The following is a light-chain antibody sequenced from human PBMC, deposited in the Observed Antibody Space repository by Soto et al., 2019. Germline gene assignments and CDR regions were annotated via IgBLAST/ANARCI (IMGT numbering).Light chain of an antibody. CDR1: QSTSIY. V-gene: IGKV1-39*01. J-gene: IGKJ5*01. CDR2: AAS. CDR3: QQSYDSLSIT. Sequence: DIQLTQSPSSLSASVGDRVTITCRTSQSTSIYLNWYQQKPGKAPNLLIYAASILQSGVPSRFSGSGSGTDFTLTISGLQHDDYATYYCQQSYDSLSITFGQGTRLDIK.